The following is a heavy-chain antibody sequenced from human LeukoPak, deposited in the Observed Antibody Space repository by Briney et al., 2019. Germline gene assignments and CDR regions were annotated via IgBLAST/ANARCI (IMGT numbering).Heavy chain of an antibody. D-gene: IGHD3-16*01. J-gene: IGHJ5*02. CDR3: ARGDYYDGGGRNWFDP. Sequence: SETLSLTCTVSGGSMSSYYWSFIRQPAGKGLEWIGRIHTSWTTYYNPSLKSRVTMSVDTSRNQFSLRLTSVTAADTAVYYCARGDYYDGGGRNWFDPWGQGTLVTVSS. V-gene: IGHV4-4*07. CDR2: IHTSWTT. CDR1: GGSMSSYY.